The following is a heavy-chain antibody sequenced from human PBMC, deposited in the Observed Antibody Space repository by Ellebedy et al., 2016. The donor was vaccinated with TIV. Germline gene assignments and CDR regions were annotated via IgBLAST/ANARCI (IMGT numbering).Heavy chain of an antibody. CDR2: IYHSGST. Sequence: MPSETLSLTCAVSGGSISSGGYSWSWIRQPPGKGLEWIGYIYHSGSTYYNPSLKSRVTISVDRSKNQFSLKLSSVTAADTAVYYCARSAGYDSSGYYYGYWGQGTLVTVSS. CDR1: GGSISSGGYS. V-gene: IGHV4-30-2*01. D-gene: IGHD3-22*01. J-gene: IGHJ4*02. CDR3: ARSAGYDSSGYYYGY.